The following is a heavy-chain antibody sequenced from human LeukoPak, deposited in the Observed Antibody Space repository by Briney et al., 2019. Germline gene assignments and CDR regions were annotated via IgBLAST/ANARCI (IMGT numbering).Heavy chain of an antibody. CDR2: IGGSGGST. D-gene: IGHD3-22*01. V-gene: IGHV3-23*01. CDR3: AKAAGWLLHY. Sequence: GRSLRLSCAASGFTFSSYGMHWVRQAPGKGLEWVSLIGGSGGSTYYADSVKGRFTISRDNSKNTLYLQMNSLRAEDTAVYYCAKAAGWLLHYWGQGALVTVSS. CDR1: GFTFSSYG. J-gene: IGHJ4*02.